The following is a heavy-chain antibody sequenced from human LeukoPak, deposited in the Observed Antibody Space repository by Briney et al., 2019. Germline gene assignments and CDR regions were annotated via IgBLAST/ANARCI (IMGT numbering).Heavy chain of an antibody. Sequence: SGTLSLTCTVSGGSLISYYWRGIRQPPGRGRGGMGHIYYRGSRNYNPSLKSPVTTSVATSKNQFSLKLSSVTAADTAVCYCARGSAYYDFWSGSSPIMDVWGQGTTVTVSS. CDR2: IYYRGSR. J-gene: IGHJ6*02. V-gene: IGHV4-59*01. D-gene: IGHD3-3*01. CDR3: ARGSAYYDFWSGSSPIMDV. CDR1: GGSLISYY.